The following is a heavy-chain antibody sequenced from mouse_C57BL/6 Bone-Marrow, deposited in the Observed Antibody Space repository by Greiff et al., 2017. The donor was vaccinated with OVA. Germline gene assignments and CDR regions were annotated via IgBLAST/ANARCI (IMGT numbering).Heavy chain of an antibody. CDR1: GYTFTDYY. V-gene: IGHV1-76*01. CDR2: IYPGSGNT. CDR3: ASSIQLRPLDY. D-gene: IGHD3-2*02. J-gene: IGHJ4*01. Sequence: QVQLQQSGAELVRPGASVKLSCKASGYTFTDYYINWVKQRPGQGLEWIARIYPGSGNTYYNEKFKGKATLTAEKSSSTAYMQLSSLTSEDSAVYFCASSIQLRPLDYWGQGTAVTVSS.